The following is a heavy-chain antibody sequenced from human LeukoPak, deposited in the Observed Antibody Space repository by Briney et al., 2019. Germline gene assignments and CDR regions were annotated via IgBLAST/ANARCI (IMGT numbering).Heavy chain of an antibody. V-gene: IGHV3-74*01. CDR1: GFIFSGYW. Sequence: PVGSLRLSCAASGFIFSGYWMHWVRQAPGKGLVWLSRIKNDGSITSYADSVKGRFTISRDNAKNTLYLQMNSLRVEDTAVYYCTKSDWFDPWGQGTLVTVSS. CDR3: TKSDWFDP. CDR2: IKNDGSIT. D-gene: IGHD3-3*01. J-gene: IGHJ5*02.